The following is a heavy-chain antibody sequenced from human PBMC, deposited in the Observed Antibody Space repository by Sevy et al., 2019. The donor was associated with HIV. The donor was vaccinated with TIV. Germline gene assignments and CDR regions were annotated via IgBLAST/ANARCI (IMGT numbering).Heavy chain of an antibody. CDR2: IHYSGST. D-gene: IGHD5-12*01. J-gene: IGHJ5*02. V-gene: IGHV4-59*01. CDR3: AGAPPVRSGDDSLNWFDP. CDR1: GGPISSYY. Sequence: ETLSLTCSVSGGPISSYYWSWIRQPPGKRLEWIGYIHYSGSTNYNPSLNSRLTISVDTSKNQFSLRLTSVTAADTAVYYCAGAPPVRSGDDSLNWFDPWGQGILVTVSS.